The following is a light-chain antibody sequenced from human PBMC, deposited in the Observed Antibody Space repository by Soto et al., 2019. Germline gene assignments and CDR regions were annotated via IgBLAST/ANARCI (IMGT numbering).Light chain of an antibody. Sequence: QSVLTQPASVSGSPGQSITISCTGTSSDFGGYNYVSWYQQHPGKAPKLLIYEVTNRPSGVSNRFSGSKSGNTASLTISGLQADDEADYYCTSYTTSGTWVFGGGTQLTVL. CDR1: SSDFGGYNY. CDR2: EVT. CDR3: TSYTTSGTWV. J-gene: IGLJ3*02. V-gene: IGLV2-14*01.